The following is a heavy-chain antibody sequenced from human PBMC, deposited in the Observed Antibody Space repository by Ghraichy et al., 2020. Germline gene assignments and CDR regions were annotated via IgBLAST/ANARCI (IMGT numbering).Heavy chain of an antibody. D-gene: IGHD2-2*01. J-gene: IGHJ6*03. CDR1: GFTFRNYA. CDR2: IWYDGSNK. V-gene: IGHV3-33*01. Sequence: GGSLRLSCGASGFTFRNYAMHWVRQAPGKGLEWVAFIWYDGSNKYYADSVKGRFTISRDNSKSTLYLQMNSLRAEDTAVYFCARVGLDCSSTSCSDYYYYMDVWGKGTTVTVSS. CDR3: ARVGLDCSSTSCSDYYYYMDV.